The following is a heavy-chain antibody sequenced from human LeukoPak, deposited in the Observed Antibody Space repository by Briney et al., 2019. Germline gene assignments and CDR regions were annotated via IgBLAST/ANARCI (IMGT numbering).Heavy chain of an antibody. CDR3: AELGITMIGGV. J-gene: IGHJ6*04. CDR2: ISSSGSTI. D-gene: IGHD3-10*02. CDR1: GFTFSSYE. V-gene: IGHV3-48*03. Sequence: GGSLRLSCADSGFTFSSYEMNRVRQAPGKGLEWVSYISSSGSTIYYADSVKGRFTISRDNAKNSLYLQMSSLRAEDTAVYYCAELGITMIGGVWGKGTTVTVSS.